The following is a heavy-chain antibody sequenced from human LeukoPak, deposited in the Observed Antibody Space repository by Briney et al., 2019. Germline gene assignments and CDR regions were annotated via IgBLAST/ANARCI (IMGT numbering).Heavy chain of an antibody. J-gene: IGHJ4*02. V-gene: IGHV3-33*01. CDR2: LWYDGNNK. CDR1: GFTFRSYG. Sequence: GGSLRLSCAASGFTFRSYGMHWVRQAPGKGLEWVAVLWYDGNNKYYADSVKGRFTISRDNSKNTLYLQMNSLRAEDTAVYYCARAHSSGWSTLDYWGQGTLVTVSS. CDR3: ARAHSSGWSTLDY. D-gene: IGHD6-19*01.